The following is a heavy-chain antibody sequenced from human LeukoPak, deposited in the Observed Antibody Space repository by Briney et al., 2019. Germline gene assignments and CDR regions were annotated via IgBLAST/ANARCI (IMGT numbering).Heavy chain of an antibody. J-gene: IGHJ3*02. CDR2: IIPIFGTA. Sequence: SVKVSCKASGYTFTSYHMHWVRQAPGQGLEWMGGIIPIFGTANYAQKFQGRVTITADESTSTAYMELSSLRSEDTAVYYCAKSLVGELVVDIWGQGTMVTVSS. CDR1: GYTFTSYH. V-gene: IGHV1-69*13. D-gene: IGHD3-16*01. CDR3: AKSLVGELVVDI.